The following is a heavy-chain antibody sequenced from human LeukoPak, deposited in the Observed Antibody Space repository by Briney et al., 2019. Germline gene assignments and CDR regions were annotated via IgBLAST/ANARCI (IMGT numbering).Heavy chain of an antibody. CDR1: GFTFSSYS. CDR3: ARYCSSTSCHHSYYYYMDV. Sequence: GGSLRLSCAASGFTFSSYSMKWVRQAPGKGLEWVSSISSSSSYIYYADSVKGRFIISRDNAKNSLYLQMNSLRAEDTAVYYCARYCSSTSCHHSYYYYMDVWGKGTTVTVSS. J-gene: IGHJ6*03. D-gene: IGHD2-2*01. V-gene: IGHV3-21*01. CDR2: ISSSSSYI.